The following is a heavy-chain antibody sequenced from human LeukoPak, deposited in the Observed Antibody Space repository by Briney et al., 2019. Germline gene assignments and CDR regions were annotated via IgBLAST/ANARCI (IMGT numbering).Heavy chain of an antibody. D-gene: IGHD1-26*01. CDR2: IYHSGST. CDR1: GGSISSSSYY. V-gene: IGHV4-39*07. Sequence: SSETLSLTCTVSGGSISSSSYYWGWIRQPPGKGLEWIGSIYHSGSTHYNSSLKSRVTISVDTSKNQLSLKLSSVTAADTAVYYCARGVGLTQGETFDYWGQGTLVTVSS. CDR3: ARGVGLTQGETFDY. J-gene: IGHJ4*02.